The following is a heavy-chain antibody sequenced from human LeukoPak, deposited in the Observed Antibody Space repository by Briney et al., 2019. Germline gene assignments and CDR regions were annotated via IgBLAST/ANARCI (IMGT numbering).Heavy chain of an antibody. D-gene: IGHD6-19*01. J-gene: IGHJ4*02. CDR1: GFTISSYY. CDR2: FYVGGET. V-gene: IGHV3-66*02. CDR3: ARGAGWNYFGY. Sequence: GGSLRLSCAASGFTISSYYMSWVRQAPWKGLEWVSVFYVGGETYYADSVQGRFTISRDNSKNTLYLQMDSLRTDDTAVYYCARGAGWNYFGYWGQGTLVTVSS.